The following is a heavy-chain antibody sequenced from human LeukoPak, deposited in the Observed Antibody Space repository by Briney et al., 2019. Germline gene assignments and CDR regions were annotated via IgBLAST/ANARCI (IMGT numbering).Heavy chain of an antibody. V-gene: IGHV4-59*08. D-gene: IGHD3-10*01. CDR2: IYYSGST. J-gene: IGHJ5*02. Sequence: SETLSLTCTVSGGSISSYYWSWIRQPPGKGLEWIGYIYYSGSTNYNPSRKSRVTISVDTSKNQFSLKLSSVTAADTAVYYCARHANYYGSGSYLNWFDPWGQGTLVTVSS. CDR3: ARHANYYGSGSYLNWFDP. CDR1: GGSISSYY.